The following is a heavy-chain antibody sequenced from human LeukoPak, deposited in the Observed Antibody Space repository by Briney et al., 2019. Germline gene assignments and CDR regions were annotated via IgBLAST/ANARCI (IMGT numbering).Heavy chain of an antibody. V-gene: IGHV4-59*02. CDR3: ARDSWVVVAATPIGAFDI. J-gene: IGHJ3*02. CDR2: IYYSGST. Sequence: SETLSLTCTVSGGSVSSYYWSWIRQPPGKGLEWIGYIYYSGSTNYNPSLKSRVTISVDTSKNQFSLKLSSVTAADTAVYYCARDSWVVVAATPIGAFDIWGQGTMVTVSS. CDR1: GGSVSSYY. D-gene: IGHD2-15*01.